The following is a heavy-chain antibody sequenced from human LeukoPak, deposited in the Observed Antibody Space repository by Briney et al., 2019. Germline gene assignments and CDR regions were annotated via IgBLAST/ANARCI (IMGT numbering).Heavy chain of an antibody. CDR1: RYTFTSYY. J-gene: IGHJ4*02. CDR2: SNPSGGST. D-gene: IGHD6-19*01. V-gene: IGHV1-46*01. Sequence: SVTVSYMPSRYTFTSYYMHWVRQAPGQRPEWMGISNPSGGSTSYAQKFQGRVPMTRATSTSTVYVELSSLRSEDTAVYYCAREYSSGWYVDYWGQGTLVTVSS. CDR3: AREYSSGWYVDY.